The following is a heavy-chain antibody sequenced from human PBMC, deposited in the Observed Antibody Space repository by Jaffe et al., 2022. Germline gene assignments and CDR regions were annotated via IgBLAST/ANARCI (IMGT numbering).Heavy chain of an antibody. V-gene: IGHV4-39*01. CDR3: ARLPIMTAWGGHAAWWY. CDR1: GASISSESYY. Sequence: QLQLQESGPGLVKPSETLSLTCTVSGASISSESYYWGWIRQPPGKGLEWIGTIYYSGGTFHNPSLKSRVTISVDTSKNQFSLRLSSVTAADTAVYYCARLPIMTAWGGHAAWWYWGQGTLVSVSS. D-gene: IGHD3-9*01. CDR2: IYYSGGT. J-gene: IGHJ4*02.